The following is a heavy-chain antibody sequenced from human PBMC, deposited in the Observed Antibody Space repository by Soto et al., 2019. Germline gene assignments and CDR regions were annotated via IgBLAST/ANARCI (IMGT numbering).Heavy chain of an antibody. CDR1: GASISSYY. Sequence: LSLTCTVSGASISSYYWSWIRQPPGKGLEYIGYIYDSGSTNYNPSLKSRVTISVDTSENQFSLKLSSVTAADTALYYCARLGRYQMGIFDYWGQGTLVTVSS. V-gene: IGHV4-59*08. J-gene: IGHJ4*02. D-gene: IGHD2-2*01. CDR2: IYDSGST. CDR3: ARLGRYQMGIFDY.